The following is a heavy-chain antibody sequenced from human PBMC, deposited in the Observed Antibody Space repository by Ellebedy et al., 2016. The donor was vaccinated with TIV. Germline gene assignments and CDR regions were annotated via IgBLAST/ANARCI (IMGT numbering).Heavy chain of an antibody. CDR2: IYYTGST. D-gene: IGHD5-18*01. CDR3: ARSQYSSSQLGMNV. Sequence: MPSETLSLTCSVSGGSISTYYWSWLRQPPGKGLDCIGYIYYTGSTNYNPSLKSRVTLSLAKSKNQFSLKLSSVTAADTAVYYCARSQYSSSQLGMNVWGQGTTVTVSS. J-gene: IGHJ6*02. V-gene: IGHV4-59*01. CDR1: GGSISTYY.